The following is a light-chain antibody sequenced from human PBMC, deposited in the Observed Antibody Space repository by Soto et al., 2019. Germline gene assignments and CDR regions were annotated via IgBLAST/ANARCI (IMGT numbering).Light chain of an antibody. CDR1: QDVVKY. Sequence: DIPMTQSPSSLSASVGDRLTISCRASQDVVKYLNWYQQQPGKAPNLLIYGASTLQSGVPSRFAGAGNGANFTLAISGLQPGDFATYYCQQTFRSPYTFGQGTRVEMK. J-gene: IGKJ2*01. CDR3: QQTFRSPYT. CDR2: GAS. V-gene: IGKV1-39*01.